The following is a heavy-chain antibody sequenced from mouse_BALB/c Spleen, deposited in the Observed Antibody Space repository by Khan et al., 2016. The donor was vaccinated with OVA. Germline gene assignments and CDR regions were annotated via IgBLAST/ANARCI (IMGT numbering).Heavy chain of an antibody. CDR2: INPSTDYT. Sequence: QIQLVQSGAELAKPGASVKMSCKASGYTFTNYWMHWVKQRPGQGLEWIGYINPSTDYTEYNQKFKDKATLTADKSSNTAYMQLTSLTSEDSALYYCVNHGSSSAWFTYWDQGTLVTVSA. J-gene: IGHJ3*01. D-gene: IGHD1-1*01. V-gene: IGHV1-7*01. CDR1: GYTFTNYW. CDR3: VNHGSSSAWFTY.